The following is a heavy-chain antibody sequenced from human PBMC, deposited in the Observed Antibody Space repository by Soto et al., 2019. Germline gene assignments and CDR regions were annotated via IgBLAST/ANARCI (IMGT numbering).Heavy chain of an antibody. J-gene: IGHJ5*02. V-gene: IGHV3-48*02. D-gene: IGHD3-22*01. CDR3: ARNYYDSSGYFLDWFDP. Sequence: GGSLRLSCAASGFTFSSYSMNWVRQAPGKGLEWVSYISSSSSTIYYADSVKGRFTISRDNAKNSLYPQMNSLRDEDTAVYYCARNYYDSSGYFLDWFDPWGQGTLVTVSS. CDR2: ISSSSSTI. CDR1: GFTFSSYS.